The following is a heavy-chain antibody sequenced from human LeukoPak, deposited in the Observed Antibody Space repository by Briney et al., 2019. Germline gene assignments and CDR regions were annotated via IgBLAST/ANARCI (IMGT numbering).Heavy chain of an antibody. D-gene: IGHD6-6*01. V-gene: IGHV4-39*01. CDR3: ARQIAARQYYYYYYMDV. Sequence: NPSETLSLTCTVSGGSISSSSYYWGWIRQPPGKGLEWIGSIYYSGSTYYNPSLKSRVTISVDTSKNQFSLKLSSVTAADTAVYYCARQIAARQYYYYYYMDVWGKGTTVTVSS. J-gene: IGHJ6*03. CDR1: GGSISSSSYY. CDR2: IYYSGST.